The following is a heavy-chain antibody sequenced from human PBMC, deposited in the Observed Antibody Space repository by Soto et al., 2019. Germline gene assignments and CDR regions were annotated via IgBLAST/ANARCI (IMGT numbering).Heavy chain of an antibody. J-gene: IGHJ6*02. V-gene: IGHV4-34*01. CDR1: GGSFSGYY. Sequence: SETLSLTCAVYGGSFSGYYWSWIRQPPGKGLEWMGEINHSGSTNYNPSLKSRVTISVDTSKNQFSLKLSSVTAADTAVYYCARQHPYYDFWSGYSLGYYYGMDVWGQGTTVTVSS. CDR2: INHSGST. D-gene: IGHD3-3*01. CDR3: ARQHPYYDFWSGYSLGYYYGMDV.